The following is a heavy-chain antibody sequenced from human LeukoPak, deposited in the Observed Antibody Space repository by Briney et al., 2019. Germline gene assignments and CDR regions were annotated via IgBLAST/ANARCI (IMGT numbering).Heavy chain of an antibody. J-gene: IGHJ4*02. Sequence: PSETLSLTCTVSGGSISTYYWNWIRQPPGKGLEWIGYIYYSGATNYNPSLKSRVTISVDTSKNQFSLKLSSVTAADTAVYYCARGVYITAAQYGFWGQGTLVTVSS. CDR3: ARGVYITAAQYGF. CDR1: GGSISTYY. D-gene: IGHD6-13*01. CDR2: IYYSGAT. V-gene: IGHV4-59*01.